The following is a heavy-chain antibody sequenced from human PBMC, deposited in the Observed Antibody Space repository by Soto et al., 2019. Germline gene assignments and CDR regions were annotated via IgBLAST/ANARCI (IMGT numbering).Heavy chain of an antibody. CDR1: GFSFSSYA. CDR2: ISGSFGST. J-gene: IGHJ4*02. CDR3: ARVAY. Sequence: GGSLRLSCVASGFSFSSYAMNWVRQAPGKGLEWVSTISGSFGSTYYADSVQGRFIISRDNAQNFLFLQMNTLRPEDTAMYYCARVAYWGPGTQVTVSS. V-gene: IGHV3-23*01.